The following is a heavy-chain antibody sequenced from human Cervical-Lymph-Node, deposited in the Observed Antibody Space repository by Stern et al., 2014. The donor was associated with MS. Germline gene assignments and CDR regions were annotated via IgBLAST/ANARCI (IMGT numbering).Heavy chain of an antibody. V-gene: IGHV3-53*01. CDR2: ITNVGST. D-gene: IGHD1-1*01. CDR1: VFTVRRDY. CDR3: ARDTSSPERSDW. J-gene: IGHJ4*02. Sequence: VQLVQSGGGVIQPGGSLRLSCTASVFTVRRDYMTWVRQAPGKGLEWVSLITNVGSTFYTDSVKGRFTISRDDSKNTVYLHMTSLRAEDTAMYYCARDTSSPERSDWWGQGTLVTVSS.